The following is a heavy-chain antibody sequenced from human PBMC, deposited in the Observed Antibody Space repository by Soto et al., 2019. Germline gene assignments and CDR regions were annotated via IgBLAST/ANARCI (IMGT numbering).Heavy chain of an antibody. CDR2: ISYDGSNK. Sequence: QVQLVESGGGVVQPGRSLRLSCAASGFTFSSYGMHWVRQAPGKGLEWVAVISYDGSNKYYADSVKGRFTISRDNSKNTLYLQMNSLRAEDTAVYYCAKGPAIVLVPAVMNYYYGMDVWGQGTTVTVSS. D-gene: IGHD2-2*01. CDR3: AKGPAIVLVPAVMNYYYGMDV. V-gene: IGHV3-30*18. CDR1: GFTFSSYG. J-gene: IGHJ6*02.